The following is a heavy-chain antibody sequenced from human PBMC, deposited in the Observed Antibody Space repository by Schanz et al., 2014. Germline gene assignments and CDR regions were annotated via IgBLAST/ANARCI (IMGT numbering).Heavy chain of an antibody. J-gene: IGHJ4*02. D-gene: IGHD3-22*01. CDR1: GFPFSDYY. CDR2: VSSSSSYT. CDR3: ARPPQDSSGYYHFDS. Sequence: QVQLVDSGGGLVKPGASLRLSCTASGFPFSDYYMSWIRQAPGKGLEWVSYVSSSSSYTHYADSVQGRITISRDNAKNSLYLKMISLRAEDAAVYYCARPPQDSSGYYHFDSWGQGTLVTVSS. V-gene: IGHV3-11*05.